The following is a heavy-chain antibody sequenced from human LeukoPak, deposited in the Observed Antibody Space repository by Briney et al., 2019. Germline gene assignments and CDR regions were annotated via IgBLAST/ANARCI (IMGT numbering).Heavy chain of an antibody. J-gene: IGHJ3*02. CDR3: ARDPAAAGTGDAFDI. CDR2: INPNSGGT. CDR1: GYTFTGYY. D-gene: IGHD6-13*01. V-gene: IGHV1-2*02. Sequence: ASVKVSCKASGYTFTGYYMHWVRQAPGQGLEWMGWINPNSGGTNYAQKFQGRVTMTRDTSISTAYMELSRLRSDDTAVYYCARDPAAAGTGDAFDIWGQGTMVTVSS.